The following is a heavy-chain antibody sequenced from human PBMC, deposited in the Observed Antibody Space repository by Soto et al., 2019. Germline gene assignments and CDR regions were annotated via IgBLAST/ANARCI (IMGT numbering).Heavy chain of an antibody. CDR3: ARERGAIDY. Sequence: QVQLVQSGAEVKKPGASVKVSCKASGYTFTSYDINWVRQATGQGPEWMGWMNPNSGNTVYAQKAQGRVTMTRTTSIRTAYMELSSLRSDDTAVYYCARERGAIDYWGQGTLVTVSS. D-gene: IGHD1-26*01. CDR2: MNPNSGNT. V-gene: IGHV1-8*01. CDR1: GYTFTSYD. J-gene: IGHJ4*02.